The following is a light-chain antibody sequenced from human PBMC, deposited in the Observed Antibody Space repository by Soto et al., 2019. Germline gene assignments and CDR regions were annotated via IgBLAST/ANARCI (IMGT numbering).Light chain of an antibody. CDR2: DAS. CDR1: QSVNTY. CDR3: HQRSNWPLT. Sequence: EIVLTQSPASLSLSPVKGATLSCRASQSVNTYLAWYQQNPGQAPRLLIHDASNRATGIPARFSGSGSGTDFTLTISSLEPEDFAVYYCHQRSNWPLTFGGGTKVDIK. J-gene: IGKJ4*01. V-gene: IGKV3-11*01.